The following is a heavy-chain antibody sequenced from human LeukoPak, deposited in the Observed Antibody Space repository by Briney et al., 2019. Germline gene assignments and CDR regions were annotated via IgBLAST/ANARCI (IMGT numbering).Heavy chain of an antibody. Sequence: GGSLRLSCAASGFTFDDYAMHWVRQAPGKGLEWVSGISWNSGSIGYADSVKGRFTISRDNAKNSLYLRMNSLRAEDTALYYCAKDPDIAVAGTRRGPYFDYWGQGTLVTVSS. J-gene: IGHJ4*02. V-gene: IGHV3-9*01. D-gene: IGHD6-19*01. CDR3: AKDPDIAVAGTRRGPYFDY. CDR1: GFTFDDYA. CDR2: ISWNSGSI.